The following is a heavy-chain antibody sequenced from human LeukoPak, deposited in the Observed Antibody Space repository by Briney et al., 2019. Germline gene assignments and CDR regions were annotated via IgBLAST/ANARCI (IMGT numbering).Heavy chain of an antibody. D-gene: IGHD6-19*01. Sequence: GGSLRLSCAASGFTFSRYDMHWVRQATGKGLEWVSAITTAGDPYYPDSVKGRFTISRKNAKNSLCLQMNSLRAEDTAVYYCAKDGSAVAAPFDYWGQGTLVTVSS. V-gene: IGHV3-13*05. CDR1: GFTFSRYD. J-gene: IGHJ4*02. CDR2: ITTAGDP. CDR3: AKDGSAVAAPFDY.